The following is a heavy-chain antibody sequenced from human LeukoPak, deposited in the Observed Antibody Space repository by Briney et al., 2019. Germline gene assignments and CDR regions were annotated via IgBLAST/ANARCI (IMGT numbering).Heavy chain of an antibody. CDR1: GGTFSSYA. CDR2: IIPILGIA. Sequence: SVNVSCKASGGTFSSYAISWVRQAPGQGLEWMGRIIPILGIANYAQKFQGRVTITADKSTSTAYMELSSLRSEDTAVYYCARGGYCSGGSCYAGYFQHWGQGTLVTVSS. CDR3: ARGGYCSGGSCYAGYFQH. V-gene: IGHV1-69*04. D-gene: IGHD2-15*01. J-gene: IGHJ1*01.